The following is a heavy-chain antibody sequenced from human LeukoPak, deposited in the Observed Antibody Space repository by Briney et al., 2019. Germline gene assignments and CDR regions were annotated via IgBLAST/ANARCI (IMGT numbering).Heavy chain of an antibody. CDR3: AKTGYSNSR. V-gene: IGHV4-30-4*01. CDR1: GGPISSGDYY. D-gene: IGHD6-13*01. Sequence: SQTLSLTCTVSGGPISSGDYYWSWIRQPPGRGLEWIGYIFYRGRTYYNPSGKSRVTISVDTSKNQFSLKLSSVTAADTAVYYCAKTGYSNSRWGQGTLVTVSS. CDR2: IFYRGRT. J-gene: IGHJ4*02.